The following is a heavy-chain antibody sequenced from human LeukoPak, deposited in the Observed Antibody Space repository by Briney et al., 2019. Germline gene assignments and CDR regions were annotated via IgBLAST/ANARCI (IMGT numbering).Heavy chain of an antibody. CDR1: GFTFSSYG. J-gene: IGHJ6*03. CDR2: IRYDGSNK. CDR3: AKRGDFWSASYYYYYMDV. Sequence: PGGSLRLSSAASGFTFSSYGMHWVRQAPGKGLEWVAFIRYDGSNKYYADSVKGRFTISRDNSKNTLYLQMNSLRAEDTAVYYCAKRGDFWSASYYYYYMDVWAKGPRSPSP. D-gene: IGHD3-3*01. V-gene: IGHV3-30*02.